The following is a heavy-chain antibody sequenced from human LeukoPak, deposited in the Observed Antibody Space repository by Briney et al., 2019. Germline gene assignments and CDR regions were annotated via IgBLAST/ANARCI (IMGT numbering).Heavy chain of an antibody. D-gene: IGHD2-15*01. Sequence: ASETLSLTCTVSGGSITSDYWSWIRQPAGKGLEWIGRIFTSGSTTYNPSLKSRVTMSLDTSKNQFSLKLSSVTAADTAVYYCARGPLRGYCSGGSCYSGLFDYWGQGTLVTVSS. J-gene: IGHJ4*02. CDR2: IFTSGST. V-gene: IGHV4-4*07. CDR1: GGSITSDY. CDR3: ARGPLRGYCSGGSCYSGLFDY.